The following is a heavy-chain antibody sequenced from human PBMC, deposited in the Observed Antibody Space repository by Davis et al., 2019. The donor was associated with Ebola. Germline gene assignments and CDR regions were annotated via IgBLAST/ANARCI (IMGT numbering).Heavy chain of an antibody. J-gene: IGHJ3*02. CDR3: ARDLMFGGVIVIHAFDI. Sequence: AASVKVSCKASGGTFSSYAISWVRQAPGQGLEWMGGIIPIFGTANYAQKFQGRVTITADESTSTAYMELSSLRSEDTAVYYCARDLMFGGVIVIHAFDIWGQGTMVTVSS. D-gene: IGHD3-16*02. V-gene: IGHV1-69*13. CDR2: IIPIFGTA. CDR1: GGTFSSYA.